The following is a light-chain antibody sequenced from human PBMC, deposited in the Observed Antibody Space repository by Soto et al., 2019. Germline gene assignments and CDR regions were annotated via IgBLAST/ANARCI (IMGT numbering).Light chain of an antibody. Sequence: EIVMTQSPATLSVSPGERSNLSCRASQSVSSYLAWYQQKPGQAPRLLIYDASNRATGIPARFSGGGSGTDFTLTISSLEPEDFAVYYCQQRSNWPRTFGQGTKVDIK. V-gene: IGKV3-11*01. CDR2: DAS. J-gene: IGKJ1*01. CDR1: QSVSSY. CDR3: QQRSNWPRT.